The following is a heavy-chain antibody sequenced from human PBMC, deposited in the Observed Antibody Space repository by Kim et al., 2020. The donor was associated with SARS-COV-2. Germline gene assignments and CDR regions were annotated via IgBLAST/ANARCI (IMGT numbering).Heavy chain of an antibody. D-gene: IGHD4-17*01. V-gene: IGHV3-23*01. Sequence: GGSQRLSCAASGFTFSSYAMSWVRQAPGKGLEWVSAISGSGGSTYYAASVKGRFTISRDNSKNTLYLQMNSLRAEDTAVYYCAKDDEAYYGYFVIPYYYYYGMDVWGQGTTVTVSS. CDR1: GFTFSSYA. CDR2: ISGSGGST. J-gene: IGHJ6*02. CDR3: AKDDEAYYGYFVIPYYYYYGMDV.